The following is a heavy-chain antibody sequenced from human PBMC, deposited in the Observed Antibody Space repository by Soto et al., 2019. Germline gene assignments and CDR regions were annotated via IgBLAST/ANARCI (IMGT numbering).Heavy chain of an antibody. Sequence: SETLSLTCTVSGGSISSGDYYWSWIRQPPGKGLEWIGYIYYSGSTYYNPSLKSRVTISVDTSKNQFSLKLSSVTAADTAVYYCAREGSPLFCSGGSCYPRVRWFDPWGQGTLVTVSS. CDR2: IYYSGST. CDR3: AREGSPLFCSGGSCYPRVRWFDP. J-gene: IGHJ5*02. CDR1: GGSISSGDYY. V-gene: IGHV4-30-4*01. D-gene: IGHD2-15*01.